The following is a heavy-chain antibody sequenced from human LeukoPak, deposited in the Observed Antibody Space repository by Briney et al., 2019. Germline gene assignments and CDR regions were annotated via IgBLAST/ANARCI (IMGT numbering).Heavy chain of an antibody. D-gene: IGHD6-25*01. J-gene: IGHJ4*02. CDR2: IYYSGGT. CDR1: GGSISSYY. Sequence: SETLSLTCTVSGGSISSYYWSWIRQPPGKGLEWIGYIYYSGGTNYNPSLKSRVTISVDTSKNQFSLRLSSVTAADTAVYYCARLGIAAAGHDYWGQGTLVTVSS. CDR3: ARLGIAAAGHDY. V-gene: IGHV4-59*01.